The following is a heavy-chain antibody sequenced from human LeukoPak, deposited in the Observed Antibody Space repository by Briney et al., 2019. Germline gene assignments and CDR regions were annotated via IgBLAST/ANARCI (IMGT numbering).Heavy chain of an antibody. V-gene: IGHV3-74*01. D-gene: IGHD2-21*02. Sequence: GGSLRLSCAASGFTFSTYWMHWVRRAPGKGLVWVSRINGDESSMSYADSVKGRFTISRDKSTNTLYLQMNSLRAEDTAVYYCAKDRGDFPPYLDYWGQGTLVTVSS. CDR2: INGDESSM. J-gene: IGHJ4*02. CDR1: GFTFSTYW. CDR3: AKDRGDFPPYLDY.